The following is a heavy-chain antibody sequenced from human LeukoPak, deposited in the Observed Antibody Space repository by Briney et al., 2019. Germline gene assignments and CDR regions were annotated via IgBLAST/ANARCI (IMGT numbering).Heavy chain of an antibody. CDR2: IYHSGST. V-gene: IGHV4-38-2*01. Sequence: PSETLSLTCVVSGYSISSGCYWGWVRQPPGKGLEWIGSIYHSGSTYYNPSLKSRVTISVDTSKNQFTLKLRSVTAADRAVHYCAGQPYDFWSGYYTNFDYWGQGTLVSVSS. CDR1: GYSISSGCY. J-gene: IGHJ4*02. D-gene: IGHD3-3*01. CDR3: AGQPYDFWSGYYTNFDY.